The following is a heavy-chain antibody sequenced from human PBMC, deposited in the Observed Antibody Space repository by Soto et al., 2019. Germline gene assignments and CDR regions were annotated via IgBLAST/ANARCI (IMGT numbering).Heavy chain of an antibody. CDR1: GYTFTGCS. CDR3: ARASGPPADAFDI. V-gene: IGHV1-2*02. Sequence: APAELSCKASGYTFTGCSRYWVRHSPGKGLEWMGWINPNSGGTYYAQKFQGRVTMTRDTSISTAYMELSRLRSDDTAVYYCARASGPPADAFDIWGQAIMVTVS. D-gene: IGHD6-25*01. CDR2: INPNSGGT. J-gene: IGHJ3*02.